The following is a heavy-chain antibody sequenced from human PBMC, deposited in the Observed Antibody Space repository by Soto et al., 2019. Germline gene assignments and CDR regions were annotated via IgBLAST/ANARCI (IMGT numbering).Heavy chain of an antibody. Sequence: GGSLRLSCAASGFSFSDYDIHWVRQATGKGLEWVSGIGTVGDTHYIGSVKGRYAISRENVKNSVFLQMNSLRVEDTAVYYCVREGLRDNDFDHWGQGTLVTVSS. CDR3: VREGLRDNDFDH. CDR2: IGTVGDT. D-gene: IGHD1-1*01. J-gene: IGHJ4*02. V-gene: IGHV3-13*01. CDR1: GFSFSDYD.